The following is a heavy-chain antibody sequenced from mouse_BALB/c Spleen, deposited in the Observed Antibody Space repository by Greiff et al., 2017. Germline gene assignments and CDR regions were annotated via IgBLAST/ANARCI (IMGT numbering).Heavy chain of an antibody. CDR3: ARRGLPRDYYAIDY. V-gene: IGHV1-80*01. CDR1: GYAFSSYW. CDR2: IYPGDGDT. J-gene: IGHJ4*01. D-gene: IGHD2-4*01. Sequence: QVHVKQSGAELVRPGSSVKISCKASGYAFSSYWMNWVKQRPGQGLEWIGQIYPGDGDTNYNGKFKGKATLTADKSSSTAYMQLSSLTSEDSAVYFCARRGLPRDYYAIDYWGQGTSVTVSS.